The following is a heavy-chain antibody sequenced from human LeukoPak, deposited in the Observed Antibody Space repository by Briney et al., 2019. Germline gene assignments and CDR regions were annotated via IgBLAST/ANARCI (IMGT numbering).Heavy chain of an antibody. Sequence: SETLSLTCTVSGGSISSSTYYWGWIRQPPGKGLEWIGSIYYSGSTHYNPSLKSRVTISGDTSKNHFSLKLSSVTAADTAVYYCARSTTTVNYFDYWGQGTLVTVSS. CDR1: GGSISSSTYY. D-gene: IGHD1-1*01. CDR3: ARSTTTVNYFDY. CDR2: IYYSGST. V-gene: IGHV4-39*07. J-gene: IGHJ4*02.